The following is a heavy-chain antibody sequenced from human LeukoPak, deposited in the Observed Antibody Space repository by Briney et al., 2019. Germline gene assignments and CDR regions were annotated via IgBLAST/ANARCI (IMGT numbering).Heavy chain of an antibody. J-gene: IGHJ4*02. D-gene: IGHD6-13*01. CDR2: ISAYNGNT. CDR1: GYTFTSYG. CDR3: ARASYSSSWYYFDY. V-gene: IGHV1-18*01. Sequence: ASVKVSCKASGYTFTSYGISWVRQAPGQGLEWVGWISAYNGNTNYAQELQGRFTMTTDTSTSTAYMERRSLRSDDTDVYYCARASYSSSWYYFDYWGQGTLVTVSS.